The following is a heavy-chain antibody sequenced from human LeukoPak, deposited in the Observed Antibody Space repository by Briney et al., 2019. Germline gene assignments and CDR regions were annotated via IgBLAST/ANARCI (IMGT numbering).Heavy chain of an antibody. CDR3: ARDLYGIRGGGNDY. J-gene: IGHJ4*02. CDR1: GYTFTSYG. V-gene: IGHV1-18*01. CDR2: ISAHNGNT. Sequence: GASVTVSCKASGYTFTSYGISWVRQAPGQGLEWMGWISAHNGNTKYAQKFQGIVTMTTDTSTSTAYMELRRLRSDDTAVYYCARDLYGIRGGGNDYWGQGTLVTVSS. D-gene: IGHD1-1*01.